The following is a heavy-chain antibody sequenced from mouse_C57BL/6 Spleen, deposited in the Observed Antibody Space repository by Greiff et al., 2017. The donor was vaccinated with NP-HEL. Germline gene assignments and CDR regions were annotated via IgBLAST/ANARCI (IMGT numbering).Heavy chain of an antibody. CDR3: TRDRGGRRYAMDY. J-gene: IGHJ4*01. V-gene: IGHV5-9-1*02. CDR2: ISSGGDYI. CDR1: GFTFSSYA. Sequence: EVNVVESGEGLVKPGGSLKLSCAASGFTFSSYAMSWVRQTPEKRLEWVAYISSGGDYIYYADTVKGRFTISRDNARNTLYLQMSSLKSEDTAMYYCTRDRGGRRYAMDYWGQGTSVTVSS. D-gene: IGHD2-12*01.